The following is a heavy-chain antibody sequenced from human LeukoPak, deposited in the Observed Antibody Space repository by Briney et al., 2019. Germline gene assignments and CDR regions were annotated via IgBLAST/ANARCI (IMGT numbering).Heavy chain of an antibody. J-gene: IGHJ4*02. D-gene: IGHD4-23*01. CDR2: ISGSSGNT. V-gene: IGHV1-18*01. CDR1: GYTFTSYG. CDR3: ARDIATVVHQE. Sequence: GASVKVSCKASGYTFTSYGISWVRQAPGQGLEWMGWISGSSGNTNYVQKFQGRVTMATDTSTSTVYMELRSLRSDDTAVYYCARDIATVVHQEWGQGTLVTVS.